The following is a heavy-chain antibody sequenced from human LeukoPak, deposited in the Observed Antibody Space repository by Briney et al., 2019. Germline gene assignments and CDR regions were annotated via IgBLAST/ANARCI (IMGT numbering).Heavy chain of an antibody. V-gene: IGHV3-11*04. J-gene: IGHJ3*02. CDR2: ISSSGSNI. Sequence: GGSLRLSCAASGFTFSGYYMSWIRQAPGKGLEWVSHISSSGSNIYYADSVKGRFTISRDNAKNSLYLQMNSLRAEDTAVYYCAREPEMATVDSDGFDIWGQGTMVTVSS. CDR1: GFTFSGYY. CDR3: AREPEMATVDSDGFDI. D-gene: IGHD5-24*01.